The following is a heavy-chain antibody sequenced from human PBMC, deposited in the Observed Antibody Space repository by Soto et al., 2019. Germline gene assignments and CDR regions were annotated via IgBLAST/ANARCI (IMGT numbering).Heavy chain of an antibody. J-gene: IGHJ6*02. CDR3: ARGEGSSSYSYSGMDI. V-gene: IGHV6-1*01. CDR1: GDSVSSNSAA. CDR2: TYYRSKWYN. Sequence: SQTLSLTCAISGDSVSSNSAAWNWIRQSPSRGLEWLGRTYYRSKWYNDYAVSVKSRITINPDTSKNQFSLHLNSVTPEDTAVYHCARGEGSSSYSYSGMDIWGQGTTVTVSS. D-gene: IGHD6-13*01.